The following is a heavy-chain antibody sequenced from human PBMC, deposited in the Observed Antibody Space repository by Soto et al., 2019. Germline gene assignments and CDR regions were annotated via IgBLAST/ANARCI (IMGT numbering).Heavy chain of an antibody. V-gene: IGHV3-30-3*01. Sequence: QVQLVESGGGVVQPGRSLRLSCAASGFTFSSYAMHWVRQAPGKGLEWVAVISYDGSNKYYADSVKGRFTISRDNSKNSLYLQMNSLRAEDTAVYYCARGGSGGISPPFSWGQGTLVTVSS. CDR1: GFTFSSYA. D-gene: IGHD2-15*01. CDR2: ISYDGSNK. J-gene: IGHJ5*02. CDR3: ARGGSGGISPPFS.